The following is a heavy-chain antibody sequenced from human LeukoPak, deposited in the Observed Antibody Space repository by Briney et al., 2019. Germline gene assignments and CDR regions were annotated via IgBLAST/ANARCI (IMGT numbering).Heavy chain of an antibody. CDR3: ARDYYDSSGSFDY. Sequence: GGSLRLSCAASGFTFSSYSMNWVRQAPGKGLEWVSSISSSSSYIYYADSVKGRFIISRDNAKNSLYLQMNSLRAEDTAVYYCARDYYDSSGSFDYWGQGTLVTVSS. CDR2: ISSSSSYI. J-gene: IGHJ4*02. D-gene: IGHD3-22*01. V-gene: IGHV3-21*01. CDR1: GFTFSSYS.